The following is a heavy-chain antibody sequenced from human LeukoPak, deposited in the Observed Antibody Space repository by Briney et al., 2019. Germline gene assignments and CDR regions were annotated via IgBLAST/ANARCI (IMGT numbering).Heavy chain of an antibody. Sequence: PGESLKISCKGSGYSFTSYWIGWVRQRPGKGLEWMGIIYPGDSDTRYSPSFKGQVTISADKSISTAYLQWSSLKASDTAMYYCARWAYCSSTSCYVPLDYWGQGTLVTVSS. CDR1: GYSFTSYW. V-gene: IGHV5-51*01. D-gene: IGHD2-2*01. CDR2: IYPGDSDT. J-gene: IGHJ4*02. CDR3: ARWAYCSSTSCYVPLDY.